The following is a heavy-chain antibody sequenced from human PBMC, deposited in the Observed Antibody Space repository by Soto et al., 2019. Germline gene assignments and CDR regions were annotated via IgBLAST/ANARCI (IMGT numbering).Heavy chain of an antibody. CDR1: GYTFTGYY. Sequence: AASVNVSCKASGYTFTGYYMHWVRQAPGQGLEWMGWINPNSGGTNYAQKFQGRVTMTRDTSISTAYMELSRLRSDDTAVYYCARLYSSGWVNWFDPWGQGTLVTVSS. D-gene: IGHD6-19*01. CDR3: ARLYSSGWVNWFDP. CDR2: INPNSGGT. J-gene: IGHJ5*02. V-gene: IGHV1-2*02.